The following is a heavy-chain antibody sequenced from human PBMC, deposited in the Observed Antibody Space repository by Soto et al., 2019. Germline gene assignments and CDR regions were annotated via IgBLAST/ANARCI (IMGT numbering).Heavy chain of an antibody. V-gene: IGHV3-30-3*01. J-gene: IGHJ6*01. Sequence: QVQLVESGGGVVQPGRSLRLSCAASGFTFSSYAMHWVRQAPGKGLEWVAVISYDGSNKYYADSVKGRFTISRDNSKNTLYLQMNSLRAEDTAVYYCARDRGGTAAGTRLYYYYGMDVW. CDR2: ISYDGSNK. D-gene: IGHD6-13*01. CDR3: ARDRGGTAAGTRLYYYYGMDV. CDR1: GFTFSSYA.